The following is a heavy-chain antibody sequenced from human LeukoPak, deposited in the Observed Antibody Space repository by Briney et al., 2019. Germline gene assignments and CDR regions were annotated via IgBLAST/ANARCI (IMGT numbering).Heavy chain of an antibody. CDR3: ARDVPTRDGYNFGGMDV. CDR1: GFTFSSYG. CDR2: IWYDGSNK. V-gene: IGHV3-33*01. J-gene: IGHJ6*02. Sequence: SGGSLRLSCAASGFTFSSYGMHWVRQAPGKGLEWVAVIWYDGSNKYYADSVKGRFTISRDNSKNTLYLQMNSLRAEDTAVYYCARDVPTRDGYNFGGMDVWGQGTTVTVSS. D-gene: IGHD5-24*01.